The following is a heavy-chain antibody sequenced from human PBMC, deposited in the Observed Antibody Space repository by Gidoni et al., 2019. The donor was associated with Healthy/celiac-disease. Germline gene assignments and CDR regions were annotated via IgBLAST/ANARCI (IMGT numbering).Heavy chain of an antibody. D-gene: IGHD6-13*01. Sequence: QLQLQESGPGLVKPSETLSLTCTVSGGSISSSSYYWGWIRQPPGKGLEWIGSIYYSGSTYYNPSLKSRVTISVDTSKNQFSLKLSSVTAADTAVYYCARGRYSSSGHYFQHWGQGTLVTVSS. V-gene: IGHV4-39*01. CDR2: IYYSGST. CDR1: GGSISSSSYY. CDR3: ARGRYSSSGHYFQH. J-gene: IGHJ1*01.